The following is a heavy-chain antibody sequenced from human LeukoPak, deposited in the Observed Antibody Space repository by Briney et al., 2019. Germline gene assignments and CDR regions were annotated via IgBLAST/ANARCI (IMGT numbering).Heavy chain of an antibody. Sequence: SETLSLTCDVSGVSISSHYWNWILQPAGKGLEWIGRIYSRGSADYNPSLKSRVIMSADTSKNQCSLKVTSVTAADTAVYYCAREGPGATPFDYWGQGTLVTVSS. CDR3: AREGPGATPFDY. V-gene: IGHV4-4*07. CDR2: IYSRGSA. CDR1: GVSISSHY. D-gene: IGHD2-2*01. J-gene: IGHJ4*02.